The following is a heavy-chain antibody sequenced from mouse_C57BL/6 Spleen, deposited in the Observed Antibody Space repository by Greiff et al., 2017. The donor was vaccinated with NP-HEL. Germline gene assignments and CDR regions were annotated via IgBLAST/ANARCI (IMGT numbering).Heavy chain of an antibody. CDR2: IDPSDSYT. Sequence: QVQLQQPGAELVMPGASVKLSCKASGYTFTSYWMHWVKQRPGQGLEWIGEIDPSDSYTNYNQKFKGKSTLTVDKSSSTAYMQLSSLTSEDSAVYYCARARHYYGSSSYYFDYWGQGTTLTVSS. D-gene: IGHD1-1*01. V-gene: IGHV1-69*01. J-gene: IGHJ2*01. CDR3: ARARHYYGSSSYYFDY. CDR1: GYTFTSYW.